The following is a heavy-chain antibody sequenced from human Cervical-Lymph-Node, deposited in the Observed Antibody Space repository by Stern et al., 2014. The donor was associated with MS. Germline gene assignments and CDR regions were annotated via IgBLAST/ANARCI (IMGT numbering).Heavy chain of an antibody. D-gene: IGHD3-10*01. CDR3: AISYYYGSGSYFFDY. V-gene: IGHV3-53*01. CDR2: IYIGGST. J-gene: IGHJ4*02. CDR1: GFTVSSNY. Sequence: EVQLVESGGGLIQPGGSLRLSCAASGFTVSSNYMSWVRQAPGKGLEWASVIYIGGSTYYADSVKGRFTIARDNSKNTLYLQMNSLRAEDTAVYYCAISYYYGSGSYFFDYWGQGTLVTVSS.